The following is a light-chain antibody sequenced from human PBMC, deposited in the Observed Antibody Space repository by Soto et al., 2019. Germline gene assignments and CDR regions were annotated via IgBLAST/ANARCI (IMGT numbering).Light chain of an antibody. CDR3: QQYKNWPPIT. Sequence: EIMMTQSPPTLSVSPGERATLSCRASQSVSSSLAWYQQKPGQAPRLLIYGASTRATGTPARFSGSGSGTEFSLTISSLLSEDFAVYFCQQYKNWPPITFGQGTRLDMK. CDR2: GAS. CDR1: QSVSSS. V-gene: IGKV3-15*01. J-gene: IGKJ5*01.